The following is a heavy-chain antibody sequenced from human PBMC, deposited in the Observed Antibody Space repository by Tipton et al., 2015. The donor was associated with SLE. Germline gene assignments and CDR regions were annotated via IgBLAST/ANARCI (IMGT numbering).Heavy chain of an antibody. Sequence: TLSLTCTVSGGSISSSSYYWGWIRQPPGKGLEWIGSIYYSGSTYYNPSLKSRVTISVDTSKNQFSLKLSSVTAADTAVYYCASPGDYVHYWGQGTLVTVSS. V-gene: IGHV4-39*01. CDR1: GGSISSSSYY. J-gene: IGHJ4*02. D-gene: IGHD4-17*01. CDR3: ASPGDYVHY. CDR2: IYYSGST.